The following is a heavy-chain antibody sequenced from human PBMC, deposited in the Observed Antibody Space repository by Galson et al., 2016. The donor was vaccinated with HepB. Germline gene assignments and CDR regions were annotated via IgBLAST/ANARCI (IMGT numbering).Heavy chain of an antibody. CDR3: AKDPSQFCSSVSCQRAYLLH. J-gene: IGHJ1*01. Sequence: SLRLSCAASGFTFSSSGIYWVRQAPGKGLEWVAVIWYDGRDKYYADSVRGRFIISRDNSKNTVFLQMNRLRAEDTAVYYCAKDPSQFCSSVSCQRAYLLHWGQGTLVTVTS. V-gene: IGHV3-33*03. CDR2: IWYDGRDK. D-gene: IGHD2-2*01. CDR1: GFTFSSSG.